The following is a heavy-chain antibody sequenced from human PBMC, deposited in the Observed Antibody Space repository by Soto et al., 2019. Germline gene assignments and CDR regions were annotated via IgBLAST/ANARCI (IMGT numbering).Heavy chain of an antibody. CDR2: IIPIFGTA. D-gene: IGHD3-10*01. CDR3: ARGYYYGSGSDSGMDV. V-gene: IGHV1-69*13. Sequence: SVKVSCKASGGTFSSYAISWVRQAPGQGLEWMGGIIPIFGTANYAQKFQGRVTITADESTSTAYMELSSLRSEDTAVYYCARGYYYGSGSDSGMDVWGQGXTVTVSS. J-gene: IGHJ6*02. CDR1: GGTFSSYA.